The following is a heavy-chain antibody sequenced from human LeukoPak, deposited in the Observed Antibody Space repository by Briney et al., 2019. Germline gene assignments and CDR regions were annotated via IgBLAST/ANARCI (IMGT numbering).Heavy chain of an antibody. CDR3: ARGRGSSGWYYAFDI. CDR2: IIPIFGTA. D-gene: IGHD6-19*01. Sequence: SVKVSCKASGGTFSSYTISWVRQAPGQGLEWMGGIIPIFGTANYAQKFQGRVTITADESTSTAYMELSSLRSEDTAVYYCARGRGSSGWYYAFDIWGQGTMVTVSS. J-gene: IGHJ3*02. V-gene: IGHV1-69*13. CDR1: GGTFSSYT.